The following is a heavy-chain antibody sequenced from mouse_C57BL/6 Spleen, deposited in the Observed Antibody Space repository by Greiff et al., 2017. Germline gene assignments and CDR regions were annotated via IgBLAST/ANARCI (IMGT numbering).Heavy chain of an antibody. CDR3: TRAAQALYYFDY. J-gene: IGHJ2*01. CDR2: IDPETGGT. V-gene: IGHV1-15*01. Sequence: VQLQQSGAELVRPGASVTLSCKASGYTFTDYEMHWVKQTPVHGLEWIGAIDPETGGTAYNQKFKGKAILTADKSSSTAYMELRSLTSEAAAVYYCTRAAQALYYFDYWGQGTTLTVSS. D-gene: IGHD3-2*02. CDR1: GYTFTDYE.